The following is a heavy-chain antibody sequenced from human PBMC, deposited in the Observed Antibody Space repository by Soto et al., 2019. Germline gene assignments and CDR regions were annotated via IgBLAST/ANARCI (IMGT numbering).Heavy chain of an antibody. D-gene: IGHD6-19*01. CDR2: MNPNSGDT. CDR1: GYTFTSYE. J-gene: IGHJ6*03. Sequence: GASVKVSCKASGYTFTSYENNWGGQATGQGLEWMGWMNPNSGDTGYAQKFQGRVTMTRNTSISTAYMELSSLRSEDTAFYYCARGTPSSSGYYMDVWGKGTTVTVSS. CDR3: ARGTPSSSGYYMDV. V-gene: IGHV1-8*01.